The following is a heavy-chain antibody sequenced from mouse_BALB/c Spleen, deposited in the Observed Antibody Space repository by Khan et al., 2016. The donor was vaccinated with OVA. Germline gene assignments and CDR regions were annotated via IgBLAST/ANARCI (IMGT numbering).Heavy chain of an antibody. CDR1: GFTFRTYA. CDR2: VNSDGDYT. CDR3: ARSAYGNFAY. Sequence: EVELVESGGGLVKPGGSLKLSCAASGFTFRTYAMSWVRQTPERRLEWVATVNSDGDYTFYPDNVTGRFTISRDNAKNTLYLQMSSLRSEDTAMYYCARSAYGNFAYWGQGTLVTVSA. D-gene: IGHD2-1*01. V-gene: IGHV5-9-3*01. J-gene: IGHJ3*01.